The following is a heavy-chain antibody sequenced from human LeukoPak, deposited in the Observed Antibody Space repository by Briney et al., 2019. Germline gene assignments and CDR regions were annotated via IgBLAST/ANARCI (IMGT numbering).Heavy chain of an antibody. CDR2: IYYSGNT. CDR1: GGSISGYY. CDR3: ARGRRWFDP. V-gene: IGHV4-59*01. Sequence: SETLSLTCTVSGGSISGYYWSWIRQPPGKGLEWIGYIYYSGNTNYNPSLKSRVTISVDTSKNQFSLKLSSVTAADTAVYYCARGRRWFDPWGQGTLVTVSS. J-gene: IGHJ5*02.